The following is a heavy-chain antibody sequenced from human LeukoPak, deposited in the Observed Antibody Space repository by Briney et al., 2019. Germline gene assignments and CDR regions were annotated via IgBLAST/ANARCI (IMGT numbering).Heavy chain of an antibody. Sequence: GGSLRLSCAASGFTFSSYAMYWVRQAPGKGLEWVAVVSYDGSYKYYADSVKGRFTISRDYSRNTLYLQMNSLRAEDTAVYYCAKARLEYCSDGSCFSGLAYWGQGTLVTVSS. J-gene: IGHJ4*02. V-gene: IGHV3-30*18. CDR2: VSYDGSYK. D-gene: IGHD2-15*01. CDR3: AKARLEYCSDGSCFSGLAY. CDR1: GFTFSSYA.